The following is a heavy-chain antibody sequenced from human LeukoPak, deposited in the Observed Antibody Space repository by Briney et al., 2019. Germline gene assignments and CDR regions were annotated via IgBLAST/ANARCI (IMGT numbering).Heavy chain of an antibody. Sequence: PSETLSLTCTVSGGSISSGDYYWSWIRQHPGKGLEWIGYTHYSGSAYYNPSLKSRVTISVDTSKSQFSLKLSSVTVADTAVYYCARAILTPSGFVWHFDLWGRGTLVTVSS. CDR2: THYSGSA. V-gene: IGHV4-31*03. CDR1: GGSISSGDYY. CDR3: ARAILTPSGFVWHFDL. D-gene: IGHD3-3*01. J-gene: IGHJ2*01.